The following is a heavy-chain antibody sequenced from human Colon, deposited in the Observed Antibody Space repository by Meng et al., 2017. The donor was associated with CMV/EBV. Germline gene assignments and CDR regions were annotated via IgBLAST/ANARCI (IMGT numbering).Heavy chain of an antibody. V-gene: IGHV3-7*01. CDR1: GFTLSSYW. D-gene: IGHD5-18*01. Sequence: GASLKISCAASGFTLSSYWMSWVRQAPGKGLEWVANIKQDGSEKYYVDSVKGRFTISRDNAKNSLYLQMKSLRVEDTAVYYCARDTAGDYWGQGTLVTVSS. CDR2: IKQDGSEK. J-gene: IGHJ4*02. CDR3: ARDTAGDY.